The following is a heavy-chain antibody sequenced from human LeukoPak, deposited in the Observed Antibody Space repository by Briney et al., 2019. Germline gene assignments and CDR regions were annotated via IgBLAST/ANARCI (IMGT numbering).Heavy chain of an antibody. CDR3: ARDPESSSFDL. CDR1: GFSFSSYW. D-gene: IGHD6-13*01. CDR2: IDQGGSVR. V-gene: IGHV3-7*01. Sequence: GGSLRLSCAASGFSFSSYWMSWVRQTPGKGLEFVANIDQGGSVRNYMDSLKGRCTISRDNAKKSLYLEINSLRADDTAVYYCARDPESSSFDLWGRGALVTVSS. J-gene: IGHJ4*02.